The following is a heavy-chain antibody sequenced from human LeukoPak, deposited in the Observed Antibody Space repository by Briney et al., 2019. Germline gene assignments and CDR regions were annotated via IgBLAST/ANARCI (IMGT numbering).Heavy chain of an antibody. D-gene: IGHD2-15*01. Sequence: GGSLRLSCVASGFTFNTYAMSWVRQAPGKGLEWVPAIGGTGINTKYADSVNGRFTVSRDNSRDTLYLQMSSLRADDTALYYCAKGLVAGSQYFDSWGQGTLVTVSS. J-gene: IGHJ4*02. CDR1: GFTFNTYA. CDR3: AKGLVAGSQYFDS. V-gene: IGHV3-23*01. CDR2: IGGTGINT.